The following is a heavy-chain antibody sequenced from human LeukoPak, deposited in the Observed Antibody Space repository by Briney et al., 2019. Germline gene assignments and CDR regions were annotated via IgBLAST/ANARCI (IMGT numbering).Heavy chain of an antibody. Sequence: GGSLRLSCSASGFTFSIFTMNWVRQAPGKGLEWVSCISGGSSTIYYADSLKGRFTISRDNAKNSLYLQINSLRHEDTAVYYCARDRGGSYYDYWGQGTLVTVSS. D-gene: IGHD1-26*01. CDR3: ARDRGGSYYDY. CDR2: ISGGSSTI. J-gene: IGHJ4*02. V-gene: IGHV3-48*02. CDR1: GFTFSIFT.